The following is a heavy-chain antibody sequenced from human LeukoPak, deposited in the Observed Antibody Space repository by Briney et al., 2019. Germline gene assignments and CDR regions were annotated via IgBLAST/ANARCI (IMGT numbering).Heavy chain of an antibody. V-gene: IGHV4-30-2*01. CDR1: GASISSGGYS. CDR3: ARRGVAITYYYGSGSYYNVQPGRPEQLHFDY. J-gene: IGHJ4*02. Sequence: SQTLSLTCAVSGASISSGGYSWNWIRQPPGKGLEWIGCIYHSGSTYYNPSLKSRVTMSVDRSKNQFSLKLNSVTAADTAVYYCARRGVAITYYYGSGSYYNVQPGRPEQLHFDYWGQGTLVTVSS. CDR2: IYHSGST. D-gene: IGHD3-10*01.